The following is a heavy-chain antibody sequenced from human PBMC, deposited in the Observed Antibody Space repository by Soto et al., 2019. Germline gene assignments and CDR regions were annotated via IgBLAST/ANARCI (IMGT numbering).Heavy chain of an antibody. D-gene: IGHD1-26*01. Sequence: PGESLKIACKGSGYSFTSYWIGWVRQMPGKGLEWMGIIYPGDSDTRYSPSFQGQVTISADKSISTAYLQWSSLKASDTAMYYCARDVRGSYYYYGMDVWGQGTTVTVSS. J-gene: IGHJ6*02. CDR3: ARDVRGSYYYYGMDV. CDR1: GYSFTSYW. V-gene: IGHV5-51*01. CDR2: IYPGDSDT.